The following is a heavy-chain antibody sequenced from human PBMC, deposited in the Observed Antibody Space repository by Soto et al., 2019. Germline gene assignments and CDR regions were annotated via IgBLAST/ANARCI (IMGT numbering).Heavy chain of an antibody. Sequence: PGGSLRLSCAASGFSFSSYAVSWVRQAPGKGLEWVSVFDGSVGHTYYTNSVKGRFTISNDNSKNTLFLQMNSLKAEDTAVYFCAKHLQSDSGWPLHYWGQGTLVIVSS. J-gene: IGHJ4*02. V-gene: IGHV3-23*01. CDR3: AKHLQSDSGWPLHY. D-gene: IGHD6-19*01. CDR2: FDGSVGHT. CDR1: GFSFSSYA.